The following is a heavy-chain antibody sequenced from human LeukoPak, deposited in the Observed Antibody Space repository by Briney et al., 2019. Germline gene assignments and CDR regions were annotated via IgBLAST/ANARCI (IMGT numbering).Heavy chain of an antibody. CDR2: IWYDGSNK. D-gene: IGHD1-26*01. Sequence: PGRSLRLSCAASGFTFSSYGMHWVRQAPGKGLEWVAVIWYDGSNKYYADSVKGRFTISRDNSKNTLYLQMNSLRAEDTAVYYCARDRWEQQREYYFDYWGQGTLVTVSS. CDR3: ARDRWEQQREYYFDY. J-gene: IGHJ4*02. CDR1: GFTFSSYG. V-gene: IGHV3-33*01.